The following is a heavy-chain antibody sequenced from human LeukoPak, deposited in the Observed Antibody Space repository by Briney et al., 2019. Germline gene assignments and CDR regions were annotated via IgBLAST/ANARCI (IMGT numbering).Heavy chain of an antibody. CDR2: IYSGGST. V-gene: IGHV3-53*05. D-gene: IGHD3-22*01. Sequence: GGSLRLSCAASGFSVSGNHMSWVRQAPGKGLEWVSIIYSGGSTYYADSVKGRFTISRDNSKNTLYLQMNSLRAEDTAVYYCQADYYDSSGYYYELGYWGQGTLVTVSS. J-gene: IGHJ4*02. CDR1: GFSVSGNH. CDR3: QADYYDSSGYYYELGY.